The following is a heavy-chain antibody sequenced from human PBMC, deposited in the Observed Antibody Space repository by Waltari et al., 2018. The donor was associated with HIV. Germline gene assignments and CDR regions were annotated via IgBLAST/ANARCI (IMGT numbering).Heavy chain of an antibody. J-gene: IGHJ4*02. V-gene: IGHV4-34*01. Sequence: QVQLQQWGAGLLKPSETLSLTCAVYGGSFSGYYWSWIRQPPGKGLEWIGEINHSGSTNYNPSLKSRVTISVDTSKNQFSLKLSSVTAADTAVYYCARGLLSDGSGSYSHFDYWGQGTLVTVSS. D-gene: IGHD3-10*01. CDR1: GGSFSGYY. CDR3: ARGLLSDGSGSYSHFDY. CDR2: INHSGST.